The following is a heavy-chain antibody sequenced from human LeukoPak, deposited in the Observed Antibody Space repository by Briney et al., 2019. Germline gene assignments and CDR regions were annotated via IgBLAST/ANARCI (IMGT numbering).Heavy chain of an antibody. CDR1: GGSISSSSYY. CDR2: IYYSGST. CDR3: ARSTRKDGFDY. D-gene: IGHD1-26*01. Sequence: PSETLSLTCTVSGGSISSSSYYWGWIRQPPGKGLEWIGSIYYSGSTYYNPSLKSRVTISVDTSNNQFSLKLSSVTAADTAVYYCARSTRKDGFDYWGQGTLVTVSS. V-gene: IGHV4-39*07. J-gene: IGHJ4*02.